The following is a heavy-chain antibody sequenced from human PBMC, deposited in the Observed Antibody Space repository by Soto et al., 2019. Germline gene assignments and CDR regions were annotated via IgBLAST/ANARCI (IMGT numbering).Heavy chain of an antibody. V-gene: IGHV1-69*13. D-gene: IGHD3-22*01. Sequence: ASVKVSCKASGGTFSSYAISWVRQAPGQGLEWMGGIIPIFGTANYAQKFQGRVTITADESTSTAYMELSSLRSEDTAVYYCAKMVDYYDSSGYYFDYWGQGTLVTVSS. CDR1: GGTFSSYA. CDR3: AKMVDYYDSSGYYFDY. CDR2: IIPIFGTA. J-gene: IGHJ4*02.